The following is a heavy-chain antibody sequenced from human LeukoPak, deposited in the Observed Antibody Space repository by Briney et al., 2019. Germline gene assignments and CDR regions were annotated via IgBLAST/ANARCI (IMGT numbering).Heavy chain of an antibody. CDR3: ARGRQKYTVTTVGYYFDY. D-gene: IGHD4-11*01. V-gene: IGHV4-34*01. J-gene: IGHJ4*02. CDR1: GGSFSGYY. Sequence: PSETLSLTXAVYGGSFSGYYWSWIRQPPGKGLEWIGEINHSGSTNYNPSLKSRVTISVDTSKNQFSLKLSSVTAADTAVYYCARGRQKYTVTTVGYYFDYWGQGTLVTVSS. CDR2: INHSGST.